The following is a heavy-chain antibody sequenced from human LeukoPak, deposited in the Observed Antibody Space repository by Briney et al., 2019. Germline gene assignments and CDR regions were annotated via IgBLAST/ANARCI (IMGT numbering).Heavy chain of an antibody. D-gene: IGHD2-2*01. J-gene: IGHJ6*03. Sequence: GGSLRLSCAASGFTFSSYAISWVRQAPGQGLEWMGGIIPIFGTANYAQKFQGRVTITADESTSTAYMELSSLRSEDTAVYYCARGIVVVPAGHYYYYMDVWGKGTTVTVSS. CDR2: IIPIFGTA. V-gene: IGHV1-69*01. CDR1: GFTFSSYA. CDR3: ARGIVVVPAGHYYYYMDV.